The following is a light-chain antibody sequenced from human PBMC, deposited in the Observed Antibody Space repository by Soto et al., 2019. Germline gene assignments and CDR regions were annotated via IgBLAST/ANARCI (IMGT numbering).Light chain of an antibody. CDR1: QSVSSY. Sequence: EIVLTQSPATLSLSPGERATLSCRASQSVSSYLAWYQQKPGQAPRLLIYDPSNRATGIPARFCGSGSGTAVTLAISGLEPEDFAVYYCQEETFGLGTNVEIK. CDR3: QEET. J-gene: IGKJ1*01. CDR2: DPS. V-gene: IGKV3-11*01.